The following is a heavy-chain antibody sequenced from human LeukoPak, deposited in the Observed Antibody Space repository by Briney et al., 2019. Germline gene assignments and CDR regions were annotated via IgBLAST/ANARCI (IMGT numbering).Heavy chain of an antibody. CDR1: GGSITGYY. Sequence: SETLSHTCTVSGGSITGYYWNWIRQPAGQGLEWLGRVYSSGVGNYNPSLTSRVTMSVDTSKNQFSLKLTSLTAADTAVYYCAREEFLHEIDSSGYFVYWGEGTLVAGSS. J-gene: IGHJ4*02. CDR2: VYSSGVG. CDR3: AREEFLHEIDSSGYFVY. D-gene: IGHD3-22*01. V-gene: IGHV4-4*07.